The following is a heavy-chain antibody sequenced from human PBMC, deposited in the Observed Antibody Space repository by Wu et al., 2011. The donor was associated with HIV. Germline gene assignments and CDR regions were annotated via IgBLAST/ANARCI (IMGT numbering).Heavy chain of an antibody. J-gene: IGHJ6*01. Sequence: QVQLVQSGAEVKEPGASVKVSCKTSGYTFTGYYIHWVRQAPGQGLEWMGYINPDGGGTNYAQKFRGRVTMTRDTSISTVYMELSSLRSDDTAVYSCARDIPASGYGMDVWGPRDHGHRLL. D-gene: IGHD2-21*01. V-gene: IGHV1-2*02. CDR2: INPDGGGT. CDR1: GYTFTGYY. CDR3: ARDIPASGYGMDV.